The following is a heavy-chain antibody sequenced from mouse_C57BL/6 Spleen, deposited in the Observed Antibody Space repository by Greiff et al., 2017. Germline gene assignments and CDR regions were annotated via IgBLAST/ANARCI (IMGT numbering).Heavy chain of an antibody. D-gene: IGHD2-5*01. CDR3: VESNYSCWYFDV. Sequence: QVQLQQPGAELVKPGASVKLSCKASGYTFTSYWMHWVKQRPGQGLEWIGIIHPNSGSTNYNEKFKSKATLTVDKSSSTAYMQLSSLTSEDSAVSYCVESNYSCWYFDVWGTGTTVTVSS. CDR1: GYTFTSYW. CDR2: IHPNSGST. V-gene: IGHV1-64*01. J-gene: IGHJ1*03.